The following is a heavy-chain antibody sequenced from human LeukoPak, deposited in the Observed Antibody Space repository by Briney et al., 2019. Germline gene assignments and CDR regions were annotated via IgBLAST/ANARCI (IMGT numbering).Heavy chain of an antibody. D-gene: IGHD5-24*01. Sequence: GGSLRLSCAASGFTFSSYGMHCVRQAPGKGLEWVAVIWYDGSNQYYADSVKGRFTISRDNSKNTLYLQMNSLRAEDTAVYYCAREDRDGYNYGYWGQGTQVTVSS. V-gene: IGHV3-33*01. CDR3: AREDRDGYNYGY. J-gene: IGHJ4*02. CDR2: IWYDGSNQ. CDR1: GFTFSSYG.